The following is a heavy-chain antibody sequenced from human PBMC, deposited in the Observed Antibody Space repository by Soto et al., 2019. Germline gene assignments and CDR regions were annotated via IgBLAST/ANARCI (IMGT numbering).Heavy chain of an antibody. D-gene: IGHD2-15*01. V-gene: IGHV3-74*01. Sequence: GGSLRLSCTASGFTFNMYWMHWVRQVAGKGLVWVSRINDDGTFTDYADSVKGRFTISRDDSKNTLYLQMNSLRAEDTAVYYCAKDGYCSGGSCYSLDYWGQGTLVTVSS. CDR1: GFTFNMYW. J-gene: IGHJ4*02. CDR2: INDDGTFT. CDR3: AKDGYCSGGSCYSLDY.